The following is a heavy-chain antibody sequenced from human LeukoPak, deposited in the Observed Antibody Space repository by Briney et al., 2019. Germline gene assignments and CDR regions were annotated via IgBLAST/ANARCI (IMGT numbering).Heavy chain of an antibody. D-gene: IGHD3-10*01. V-gene: IGHV3-64*01. J-gene: IGHJ6*03. Sequence: GGSLRLSCAASGFTFSSYAMHWVRQAPGKGLEYVSAISSNGGSTYYANSVKGRFTISRDNSKNTLYLQMGSLRAEDMAVYYCARDVGSGTASTYYYYYMDVWGKGTTVTISS. CDR3: ARDVGSGTASTYYYYYMDV. CDR2: ISSNGGST. CDR1: GFTFSSYA.